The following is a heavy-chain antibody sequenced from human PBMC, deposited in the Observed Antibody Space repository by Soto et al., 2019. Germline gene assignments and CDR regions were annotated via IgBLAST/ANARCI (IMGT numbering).Heavy chain of an antibody. V-gene: IGHV3-15*01. J-gene: IGHJ4*02. Sequence: GGSRRLSCAASGFTVSSNYMSWVRQAQGQGLERVGRMKSKADGGTTYYGSPEKGRFTISGADPKTTLDLQKNYLKTEDTAVYYCTTSAVITFGEDVLRGYWGQGTLVTVSS. CDR1: GFTVSSNY. CDR3: TTSAVITFGEDVLRGY. D-gene: IGHD3-16*01. CDR2: MKSKADGGTT.